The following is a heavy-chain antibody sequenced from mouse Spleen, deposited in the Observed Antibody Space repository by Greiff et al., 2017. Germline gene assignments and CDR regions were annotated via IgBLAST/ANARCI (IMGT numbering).Heavy chain of an antibody. Sequence: EVQVVESGPGLVKPSQSLSLTCSVTGYSITSGYYWNWIRQFPGNKLEWMGYISYDGSNNYNPSLKNRISITRDTSKNQFFLKLNSVTTEDTATYYCARGEGVYGCPFAYWGQGTLVTVSA. CDR3: ARGEGVYGCPFAY. J-gene: IGHJ3*01. CDR1: GYSITSGYY. D-gene: IGHD2-2*01. V-gene: IGHV3-6*02. CDR2: ISYDGSN.